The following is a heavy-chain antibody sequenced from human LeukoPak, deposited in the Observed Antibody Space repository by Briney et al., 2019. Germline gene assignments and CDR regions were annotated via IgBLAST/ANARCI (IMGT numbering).Heavy chain of an antibody. J-gene: IGHJ4*02. CDR1: GDSMSENY. CDR2: IYRTGSS. D-gene: IGHD1-26*01. CDR3: ARGSSSWCLIFDY. V-gene: IGHV4-59*01. Sequence: SETLSLTCTVSGDSMSENYWSWIRQPPGKRLEYIGFIYRTGSSNYNPSLKSRVTMSIDTSKNQFSLKLSSVTAADTAVYYCARGSSSWCLIFDYWGQGALVTVSS.